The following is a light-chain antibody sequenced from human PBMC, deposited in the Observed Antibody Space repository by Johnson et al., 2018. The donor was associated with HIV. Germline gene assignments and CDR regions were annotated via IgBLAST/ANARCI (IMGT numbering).Light chain of an antibody. CDR2: RNN. Sequence: QSVLTQPPSVSAAPGQKVTISCSGSSSNIGKNSVSWYQQLPGTAPKLLIYRNNQRPSGVPDRFSGSKSGTSASLAITGLQAADEADYYCGTWDSSLSTYVFGTGTKVTVL. J-gene: IGLJ1*01. V-gene: IGLV1-51*02. CDR1: SSNIGKNS. CDR3: GTWDSSLSTYV.